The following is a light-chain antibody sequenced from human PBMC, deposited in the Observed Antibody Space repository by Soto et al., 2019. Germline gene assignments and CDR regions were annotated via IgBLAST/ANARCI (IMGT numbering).Light chain of an antibody. Sequence: QSALTQPASVSGSPGQSITISCTGTSSDVGAYDFVSWYQQHPDKAPKLMIYEVRNRPSGVSNRFSGSKSVNTATLTISGLQAEDEADYYCSSYTTRSTRVFGTGTKVTV. CDR3: SSYTTRSTRV. CDR2: EVR. J-gene: IGLJ1*01. V-gene: IGLV2-14*03. CDR1: SSDVGAYDF.